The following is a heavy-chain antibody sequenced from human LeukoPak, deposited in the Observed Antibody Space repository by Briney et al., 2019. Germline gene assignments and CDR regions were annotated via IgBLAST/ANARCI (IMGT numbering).Heavy chain of an antibody. V-gene: IGHV3-7*03. CDR1: GFTFSTYW. CDR2: IKQDGSEK. Sequence: GGSLTLSCAASGFTFSTYWMTWVRQAPGKGLEWVASIKQDGSEKLYVDSVRGRFTTSRDNAKNSVYLQMNSRRAEDTAVYYCAKDAGRSGYDIFDYWGQGTLVTVSS. CDR3: AKDAGRSGYDIFDY. J-gene: IGHJ4*02. D-gene: IGHD5-12*01.